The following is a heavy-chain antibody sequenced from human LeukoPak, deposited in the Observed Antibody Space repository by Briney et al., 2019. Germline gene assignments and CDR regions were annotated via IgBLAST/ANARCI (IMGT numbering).Heavy chain of an antibody. Sequence: GGSLRLSCAASGFTFSSYWMSWVRQVPGKGLEWVANIKQDGSEELYADSVRGRYTISRDNAQNSLYLQMNRLRAEENAVYHCARGYSYGLAPFAYWGQGTMVSVSS. D-gene: IGHD5-18*01. CDR3: ARGYSYGLAPFAY. CDR1: GFTFSSYW. V-gene: IGHV3-7*01. CDR2: IKQDGSEE. J-gene: IGHJ4*02.